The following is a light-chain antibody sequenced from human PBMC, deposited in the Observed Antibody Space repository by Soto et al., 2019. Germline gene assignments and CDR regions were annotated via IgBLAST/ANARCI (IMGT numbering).Light chain of an antibody. CDR1: QSVGSSY. V-gene: IGKV3-20*01. J-gene: IGKJ2*01. CDR2: AAS. Sequence: EIVLTQSPGTLSVSPGERATLSCRASQSVGSSYLAWYQQKRGQAPRLLIYAASSRATGIPDRFSGSGSGTDFTLTISRVEPEDFAVYYCQQYGSSSYTFGQGTKLEIK. CDR3: QQYGSSSYT.